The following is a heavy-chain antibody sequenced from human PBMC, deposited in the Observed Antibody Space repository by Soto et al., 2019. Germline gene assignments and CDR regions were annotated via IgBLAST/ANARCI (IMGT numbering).Heavy chain of an antibody. V-gene: IGHV1-18*01. CDR1: GYTFTRYG. D-gene: IGHD1-26*01. Sequence: QVQLVQSGAEVKKAGASVKVSCKASGYTFTRYGIGWVRQAPGQGFEWMGWISAHNGNTNYAQKFQGRVTMTTDTSTSTAYMELRSLSSNATAVYYCARDHEMGGTYNSMDVGGEGTTVTVSS. J-gene: IGHJ6*02. CDR2: ISAHNGNT. CDR3: ARDHEMGGTYNSMDV.